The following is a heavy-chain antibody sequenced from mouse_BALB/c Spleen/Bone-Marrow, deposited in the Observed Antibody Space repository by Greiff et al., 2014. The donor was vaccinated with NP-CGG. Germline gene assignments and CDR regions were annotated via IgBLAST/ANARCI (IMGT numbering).Heavy chain of an antibody. J-gene: IGHJ2*01. CDR1: GYTFTSYV. Sequence: QLQESGPELVKPGASVKMSCKASGYTFTSYVMHWVKQQPGQGLEWFGYINPYNDGTKYNEKFEGKATLTSDKSSSTAYMELSSLTLEAAAVEFCAREGVDYCDYWGQGTTLTVSS. CDR3: AREGVDYCDY. CDR2: INPYNDGT. V-gene: IGHV1-14*01.